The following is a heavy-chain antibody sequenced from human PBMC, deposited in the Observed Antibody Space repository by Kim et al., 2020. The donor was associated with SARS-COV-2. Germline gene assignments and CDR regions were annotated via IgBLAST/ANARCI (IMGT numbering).Heavy chain of an antibody. D-gene: IGHD3-10*01. CDR1: GFTFSSYG. V-gene: IGHV3-33*06. J-gene: IGHJ4*02. CDR3: AKDLLTMVRGVMVFDY. CDR2: IWYDGSNK. Sequence: GGSLRLSCAASGFTFSSYGMHWVRQAPGKGLEWVAVIWYDGSNKYYADSVKGRFTISRDNSKNTLYLQMNSLRAEDTAVYYCAKDLLTMVRGVMVFDYWGQGTLVTVSS.